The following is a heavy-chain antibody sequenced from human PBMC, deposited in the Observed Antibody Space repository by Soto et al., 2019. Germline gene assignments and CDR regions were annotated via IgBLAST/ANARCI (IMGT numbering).Heavy chain of an antibody. CDR2: IYYSGST. V-gene: IGHV4-59*01. CDR3: AWTVAAPGRDAFDI. D-gene: IGHD3-10*01. Sequence: QVQLQESGPGLVKPSETLSLTCTVSGGSISSYYWSWIRQPPGKGLEWIGYIYYSGSTNYNPSLKSRVTISVDTSKNQFSLKLSSVTAADTAVYYCAWTVAAPGRDAFDIWGQGTMVTVSS. CDR1: GGSISSYY. J-gene: IGHJ3*02.